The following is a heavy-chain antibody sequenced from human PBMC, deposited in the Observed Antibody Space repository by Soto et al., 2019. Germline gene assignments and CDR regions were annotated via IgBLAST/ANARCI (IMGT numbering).Heavy chain of an antibody. CDR2: SYWDDDK. CDR1: GFSLSTSGVG. D-gene: IGHD4-4*01. CDR3: VRQAWNNNNYYFDL. J-gene: IGHJ2*01. Sequence: QITVKESGPKLVKPSQTLTLTCAFSGFSLSTSGVGVGWVRQPPGKAPEWLALSYWDDDKRYRPSLKIRLSITTDTCKDQVVFTMANMDPVATATYSCVRQAWNNNNYYFDLWGRGTLVTVSS. V-gene: IGHV2-5*02.